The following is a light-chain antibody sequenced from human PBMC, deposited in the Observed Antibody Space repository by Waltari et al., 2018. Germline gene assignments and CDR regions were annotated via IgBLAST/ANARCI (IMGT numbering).Light chain of an antibody. V-gene: IGKV1-39*01. CDR2: GAS. J-gene: IGKJ4*01. CDR1: QSISNF. Sequence: DIQMTKSPSSLSASVGDRVTITCRASQSISNFLIWYQQKPGKAPKLLIYGASTLQTGVPSRFSGSGSGTDFTLTISSVQPEDFAAYYCQQSYRIPPTFGGGTKVEI. CDR3: QQSYRIPPT.